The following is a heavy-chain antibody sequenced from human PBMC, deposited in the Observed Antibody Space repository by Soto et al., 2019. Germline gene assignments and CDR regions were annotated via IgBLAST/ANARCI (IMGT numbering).Heavy chain of an antibody. CDR3: ARPDFGDYWYFDL. V-gene: IGHV1-69*08. J-gene: IGHJ2*01. Sequence: QDKLVQSGAEVKKPGSSVKVSCKAFGGPFSSHTFSWVRQAPGQGLEWMGRIIPALGTKTYAQKFQGRVTITADESVTTVYMELNSLRTEDTAVYYCARPDFGDYWYFDLWGRGTLVTVSS. D-gene: IGHD4-17*01. CDR2: IIPALGTK. CDR1: GGPFSSHT.